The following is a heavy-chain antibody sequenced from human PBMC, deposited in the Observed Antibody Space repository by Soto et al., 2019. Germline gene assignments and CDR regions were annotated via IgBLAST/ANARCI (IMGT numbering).Heavy chain of an antibody. V-gene: IGHV4-39*01. D-gene: IGHD3-10*01. CDR1: GGSLSSSSYY. Sequence: SETLSLTCTVSGGSLSSSSYYWGWIRQPPGKGREWSGSIYYSGSTYYNPSLKSRVTISVDTSKNQFSLKLSSVTAADTAVYYCARHEGDYYGSSWFDPWGQGTLVTVSS. J-gene: IGHJ5*02. CDR3: ARHEGDYYGSSWFDP. CDR2: IYYSGST.